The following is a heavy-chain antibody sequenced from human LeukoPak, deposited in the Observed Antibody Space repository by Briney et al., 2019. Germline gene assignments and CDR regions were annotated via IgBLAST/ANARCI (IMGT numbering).Heavy chain of an antibody. CDR1: GFTFSSHG. CDR2: VSHNGPDK. CDR3: ERDDY. Sequence: PGGSLRLSCAASGFTFSSHGMHWVRQAPGKGLEWVAVVSHNGPDKYYADSVKGRFTIPRDNSKHTPYLQMSSLRTDDTAVYYCERDDYWGQGTLVTVSS. V-gene: IGHV3-30*19. J-gene: IGHJ4*02.